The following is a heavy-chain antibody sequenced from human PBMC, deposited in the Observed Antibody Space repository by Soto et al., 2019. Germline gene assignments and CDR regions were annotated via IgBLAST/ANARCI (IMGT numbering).Heavy chain of an antibody. CDR3: ARTPFRYCSGRSCRPPLRDWFDP. CDR2: IYPGDSDT. V-gene: IGHV5-51*01. J-gene: IGHJ5*02. CDR1: EYSFTSYW. D-gene: IGHD2-15*01. Sequence: PXESLKVSWQGSEYSFTSYWSGLVRQMPGKGLEWMGIIYPGDSDTRYSPSFQGQVTISADKSISTAYLQWSSLKASDTAMYYCARTPFRYCSGRSCRPPLRDWFDPWGQGTLVTVSS.